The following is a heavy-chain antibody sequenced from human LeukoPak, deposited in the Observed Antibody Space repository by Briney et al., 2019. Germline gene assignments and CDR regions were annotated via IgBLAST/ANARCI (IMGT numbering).Heavy chain of an antibody. Sequence: SETLSLTCTVSGGSISSSSYYWGWIRQPPGKGLEWIGSIYYSGSTYYNPSLKSRVTISVDTSKNQFSLKLSSVTAADTAVYYCARHGVGSSTVDYWGQETLVTVSS. CDR3: ARHGVGSSTVDY. V-gene: IGHV4-39*01. D-gene: IGHD2-2*01. CDR2: IYYSGST. CDR1: GGSISSSSYY. J-gene: IGHJ4*02.